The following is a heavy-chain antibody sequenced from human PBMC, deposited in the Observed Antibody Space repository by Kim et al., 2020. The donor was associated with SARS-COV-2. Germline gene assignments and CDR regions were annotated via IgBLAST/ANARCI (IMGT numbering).Heavy chain of an antibody. CDR2: IYSGGST. CDR3: ARDRGYSGYDLKYYYYGMDV. CDR1: GFTVSSNY. Sequence: GGSLRLSCAASGFTVSSNYMSWVRQAPGKGLEWVSVIYSGGSTYYADSVKGRFTISRDNSKNTLYLQMNSLRAEDTAVYYCARDRGYSGYDLKYYYYGMDVWGQGTTVTVSS. V-gene: IGHV3-53*01. J-gene: IGHJ6*02. D-gene: IGHD5-12*01.